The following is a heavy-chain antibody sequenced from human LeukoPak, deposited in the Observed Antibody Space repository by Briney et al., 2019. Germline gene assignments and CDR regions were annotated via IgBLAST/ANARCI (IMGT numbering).Heavy chain of an antibody. CDR1: GFTFSSYA. CDR3: APEGSVGELLGY. J-gene: IGHJ4*02. Sequence: GGSLRLSCAASGFTFSSYAMSWVRHAPRKGLEWVSAISGSGGSTYYAVSLKGRFTISRDNSKNTLYLQMHSLRAEDTAVYYCAPEGSVGELLGYWGQGTLVTVSS. CDR2: ISGSGGST. V-gene: IGHV3-23*01. D-gene: IGHD1-26*01.